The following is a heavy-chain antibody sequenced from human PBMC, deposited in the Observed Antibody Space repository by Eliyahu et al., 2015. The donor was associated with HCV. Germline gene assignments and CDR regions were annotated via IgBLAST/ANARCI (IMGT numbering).Heavy chain of an antibody. CDR3: ASGGGGIAVAGTGGWFDP. J-gene: IGHJ5*02. V-gene: IGHV4-59*01. CDR1: GGSITTYY. CDR2: THYSGST. Sequence: QVQLQESGPGLVKPSEXLSLICSVSGGSITTYYWSWXRQPPGRGLEWIGYTHYSGSTNYNPSLKXRVTLAIDTSKNQFSLKLNSVTAADTAIYYCASGGGGIAVAGTGGWFDPWGQGTLVTVSS. D-gene: IGHD6-19*01.